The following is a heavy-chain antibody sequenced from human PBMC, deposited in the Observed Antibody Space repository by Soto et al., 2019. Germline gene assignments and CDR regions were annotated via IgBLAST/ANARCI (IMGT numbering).Heavy chain of an antibody. J-gene: IGHJ3*02. CDR1: GYTFTNYA. D-gene: IGHD2-2*01. CDR2: INAGNGNT. CDR3: ARAGFCSTTSCSDAFDI. Sequence: QVQLVQSGDEVKKPGASVKVSCKASGYTFTNYAMHWVRQAPGQRPEWMGWINAGNGNTKFSQRFQGRVTITRDTSANIAYMELSSLTSEDTAVYYCARAGFCSTTSCSDAFDIWGQGTMVTVSS. V-gene: IGHV1-3*01.